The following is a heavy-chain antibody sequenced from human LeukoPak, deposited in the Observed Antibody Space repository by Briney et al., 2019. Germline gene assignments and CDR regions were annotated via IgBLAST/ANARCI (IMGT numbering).Heavy chain of an antibody. V-gene: IGHV3-48*01. Sequence: PGGSLRLSCAASGFTFSSYSMNWVRQAPGKGLEWVSYISSSSSTIYYADSVKGRFTISRDNAKNSLYLQMNSLRAEDTAVYYCAKAYISSYFDYWGQGTLVTVSS. CDR1: GFTFSSYS. CDR3: AKAYISSYFDY. CDR2: ISSSSSTI. D-gene: IGHD6-13*01. J-gene: IGHJ4*02.